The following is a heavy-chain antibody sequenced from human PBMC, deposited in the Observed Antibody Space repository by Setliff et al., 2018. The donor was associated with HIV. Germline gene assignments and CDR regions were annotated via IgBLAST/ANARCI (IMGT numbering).Heavy chain of an antibody. Sequence: PSETLSLSCAASGFTFRNYWMHWVRQAPGEGLVWVSRISGDGSTTNYADSVKGRFTISRDNAKNSLYLQMSSLRVEDTAVYYCARSVPDSAYRPTDYWGQGTQVTVSS. D-gene: IGHD3-22*01. V-gene: IGHV3-74*01. J-gene: IGHJ4*02. CDR2: ISGDGSTT. CDR3: ARSVPDSAYRPTDY. CDR1: GFTFRNYW.